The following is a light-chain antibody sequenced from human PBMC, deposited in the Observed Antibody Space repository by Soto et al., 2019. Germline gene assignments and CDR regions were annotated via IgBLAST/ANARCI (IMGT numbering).Light chain of an antibody. CDR3: QSYDSSLSGGV. J-gene: IGLJ3*02. V-gene: IGLV1-40*01. Sequence: QPVLTQPPSVSGAPGQRVTISCTGSSSNIGAGYDVHWYQQLPGTAPKLFIFGNSNRPSGVPDRFSGSKSGTSASLAITGLLAEDEADYYCQSYDSSLSGGVFGGGTKLTVL. CDR2: GNS. CDR1: SSNIGAGYD.